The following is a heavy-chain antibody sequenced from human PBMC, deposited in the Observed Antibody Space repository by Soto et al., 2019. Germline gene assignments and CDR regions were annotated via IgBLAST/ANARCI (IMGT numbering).Heavy chain of an antibody. CDR3: AKRGTYREFDY. CDR2: ISVDGGDT. CDR1: GFTLSDYW. J-gene: IGHJ4*02. D-gene: IGHD1-26*01. V-gene: IGHV3-74*01. Sequence: PGGSLRLSCAASGFTLSDYWMHWVPQVPGKGLLWVSRISVDGGDTTYADSVKGRLTISRDNSKNTLYLQMNSLRAEDTAVYFCAKRGTYREFDYWGQGTLVTVSS.